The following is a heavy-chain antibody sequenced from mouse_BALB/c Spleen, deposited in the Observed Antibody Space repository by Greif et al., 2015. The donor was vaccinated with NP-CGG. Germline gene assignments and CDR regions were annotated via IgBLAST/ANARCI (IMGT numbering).Heavy chain of an antibody. D-gene: IGHD4-1*01. V-gene: IGHV1-7*01. CDR1: GYTFTSYW. CDR2: INPSTGYT. J-gene: IGHJ4*01. CDR3: ARKLGLRAMDY. Sequence: QVQLKQSGAELAKPGASVKMSCKASGYTFTSYWMHWVKQRPGQGLEWIGYINPSTGYTEYNQKFKDKATLTADKSSSTAYMQLSSLASEDSAVYYCARKLGLRAMDYWGQGTSVTVSS.